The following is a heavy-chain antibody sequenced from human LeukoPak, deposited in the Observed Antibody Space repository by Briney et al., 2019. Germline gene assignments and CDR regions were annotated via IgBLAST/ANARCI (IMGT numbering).Heavy chain of an antibody. CDR2: IYYSGST. J-gene: IGHJ4*02. Sequence: KTSETLSLTCTVSGGSISSYYWSWIRQPPGKGLEWIGYIYYSGSTNYNPSLKSRVTISVDTSKNQFSLKLSSVTAADTAVYYCARQKGLQRVFDYWGQGTLVTVSS. CDR1: GGSISSYY. D-gene: IGHD4-11*01. V-gene: IGHV4-59*08. CDR3: ARQKGLQRVFDY.